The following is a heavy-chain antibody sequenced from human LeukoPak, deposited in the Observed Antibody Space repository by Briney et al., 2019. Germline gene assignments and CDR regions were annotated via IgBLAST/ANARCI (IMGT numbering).Heavy chain of an antibody. J-gene: IGHJ4*02. CDR1: GFTFSSNA. Sequence: GGSLRLSCAASGFTFSSNAMSWVRQAPGKGLEWVSAISGSGSDTYYADSVKGRFTISRHNSKNTLYLQMNSLRAEDTAVYYCAVGRLRLGDQYYFDYWGQGTLVTVSS. CDR2: ISGSGSDT. D-gene: IGHD3-16*01. V-gene: IGHV3-23*01. CDR3: AVGRLRLGDQYYFDY.